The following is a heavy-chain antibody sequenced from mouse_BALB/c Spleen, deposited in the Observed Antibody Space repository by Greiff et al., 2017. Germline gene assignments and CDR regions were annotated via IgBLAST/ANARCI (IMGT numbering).Heavy chain of an antibody. CDR1: GFTFSSFG. CDR2: ISSGSSTI. CDR3: AREDYLDYFDY. D-gene: IGHD5-5*01. J-gene: IGHJ2*01. Sequence: EVKLVESGGGLVQPGGSRKLSCAASGFTFSSFGMHWVRQAPEKGLEWVAYISSGSSTIYYADTVKGRFTISRDNPKNTLFLQMTSLRSEDTAMYYCAREDYLDYFDYWGQGTTLTVSS. V-gene: IGHV5-17*02.